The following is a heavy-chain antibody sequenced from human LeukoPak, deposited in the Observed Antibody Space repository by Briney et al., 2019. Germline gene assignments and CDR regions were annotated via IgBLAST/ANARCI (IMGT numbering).Heavy chain of an antibody. D-gene: IGHD2-21*01. CDR2: TFYGSKWYN. J-gene: IGHJ4*02. V-gene: IGHV6-1*01. Sequence: SQTLSLTCAISGDSVSSKSAAWGWIRQSPSRGLEWLGRTFYGSKWYNEYAVSVKSRIIINPDTTKNQFSLQLNSVTPEDTAVYYCARGVIASGFDFWGQGTQVAVSS. CDR3: ARGVIASGFDF. CDR1: GDSVSSKSAA.